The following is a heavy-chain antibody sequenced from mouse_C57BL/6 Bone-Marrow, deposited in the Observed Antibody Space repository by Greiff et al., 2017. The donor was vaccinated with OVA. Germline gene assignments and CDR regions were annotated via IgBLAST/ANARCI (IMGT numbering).Heavy chain of an antibody. V-gene: IGHV7-3*01. D-gene: IGHD2-12*01. J-gene: IGHJ1*03. CDR1: GFTFTDYY. Sequence: EVMLVESGGGLVQPGGSLSLSCAASGFTFTDYYMSWVRQPPGKALEWLGFIRNKANGYTTEYSASVKGRFTISRDNSQSILYLQMSALRAEDSATYYCARSGYSYDYWYFDVWGTGTTVTVSS. CDR2: IRNKANGYTT. CDR3: ARSGYSYDYWYFDV.